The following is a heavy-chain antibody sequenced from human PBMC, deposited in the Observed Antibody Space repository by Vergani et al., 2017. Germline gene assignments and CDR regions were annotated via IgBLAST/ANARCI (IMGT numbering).Heavy chain of an antibody. J-gene: IGHJ4*02. CDR3: AKEGSGSYFAHFDY. D-gene: IGHD1-26*01. CDR2: ISSSSSYI. CDR1: GFTFSSYS. Sequence: EVQLVESGGGLVKPGGSLRLSCAASGFTFSSYSMNWVRQAPGKGLEWVSSISSSSSYIYYADSVKGRFTISRDNAKNSLYLQMNSLRAEDTAVYYCAKEGSGSYFAHFDYWGQGTLVTVSS. V-gene: IGHV3-21*01.